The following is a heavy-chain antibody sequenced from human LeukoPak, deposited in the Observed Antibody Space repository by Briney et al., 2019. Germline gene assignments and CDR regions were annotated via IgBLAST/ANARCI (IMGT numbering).Heavy chain of an antibody. CDR2: ISSYSGNP. J-gene: IGHJ6*03. CDR1: GYSFMSYG. Sequence: GASVKVSCTASGYSFMSYGISWVRQASGQGLEWMGWISSYSGNPMYAQTFQDRVTMTTDTSTSTAYMELRILGSEDTAMYYCARTEKAYCGGVCDNYHMDVWGKGTTVIVSS. V-gene: IGHV1-18*01. D-gene: IGHD2-21*02. CDR3: ARTEKAYCGGVCDNYHMDV.